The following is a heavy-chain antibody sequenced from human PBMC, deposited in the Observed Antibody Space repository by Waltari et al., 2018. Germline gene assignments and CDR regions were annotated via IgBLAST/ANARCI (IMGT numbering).Heavy chain of an antibody. CDR2: IRSSGSTI. J-gene: IGHJ4*02. V-gene: IGHV3-48*03. CDR3: ARDIAVAGFDY. D-gene: IGHD6-19*01. Sequence: EVQLVESGGGLVQPGGSLRLSCAASGFTFSSYEMNWVRQAPGKGLEWVSYIRSSGSTIYYADSVKGRFTISRDNAKNSLYLQMNSLRAEDTAVYYCARDIAVAGFDYWGQGTLVTVSS. CDR1: GFTFSSYE.